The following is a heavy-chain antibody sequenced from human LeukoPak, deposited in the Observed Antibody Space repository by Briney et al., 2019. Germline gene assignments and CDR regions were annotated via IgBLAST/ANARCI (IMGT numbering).Heavy chain of an antibody. CDR3: ARVEMATIDDAFDI. V-gene: IGHV3-48*01. J-gene: IGHJ3*02. Sequence: PGGSLRLSCAASGFTFSSYGMTWVRQAPGKGLEWVSYISSSSSTIYYADSVKGRFTISRDNAKNLLYLQLNSLRAEDTAVYYCARVEMATIDDAFDIWGQGTMVTVSS. CDR1: GFTFSSYG. CDR2: ISSSSSTI. D-gene: IGHD5-24*01.